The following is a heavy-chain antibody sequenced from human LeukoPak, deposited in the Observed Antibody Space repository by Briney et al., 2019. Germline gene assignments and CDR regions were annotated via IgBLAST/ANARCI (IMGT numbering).Heavy chain of an antibody. CDR2: ILPDGSEK. CDR3: GRLARNAWYAVDY. Sequence: GGSLRLSCAASDFTFSFYWMTWVRQAPGEGLEWVADILPDGSEKYYLDSVKGRFTISRDNPTNSLYLQINSLRAEDTALYYCGRLARNAWYAVDYWGQGTLVTVSS. J-gene: IGHJ4*02. CDR1: DFTFSFYW. V-gene: IGHV3-7*01. D-gene: IGHD6-19*01.